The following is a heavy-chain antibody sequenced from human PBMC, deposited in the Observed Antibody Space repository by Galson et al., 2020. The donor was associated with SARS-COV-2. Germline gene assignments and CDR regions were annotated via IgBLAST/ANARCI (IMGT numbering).Heavy chain of an antibody. CDR2: FDPEDGET. CDR3: ATAASVGAPNWFDP. V-gene: IGHV1-24*01. Sequence: ASVKVSCKFSGYTLTELSMHWVRQAPGKGLEWMGGFDPEDGETIYAQKFQGRVTMTEDTSTDTAYMELSSLRSEDTAVYYCATAASVGAPNWFDPWGQGTLVTVSS. D-gene: IGHD1-26*01. CDR1: GYTLTELS. J-gene: IGHJ5*02.